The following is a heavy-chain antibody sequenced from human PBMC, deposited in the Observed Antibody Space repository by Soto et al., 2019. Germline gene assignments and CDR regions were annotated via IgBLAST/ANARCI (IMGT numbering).Heavy chain of an antibody. CDR2: ISYDGSNK. CDR1: GFTFSSYG. V-gene: IGHV3-30*03. J-gene: IGHJ4*02. CDR3: TVHCTNGVCNAY. D-gene: IGHD2-8*01. Sequence: GGSLRLSCAASGFTFSSYGMHWVRQAPGKGLEWVAVISYDGSNKYYADSVKGRFTISRDNSKNTLYLQMNSLRAEDTAVYYCTVHCTNGVCNAYWGQGTLVTVSS.